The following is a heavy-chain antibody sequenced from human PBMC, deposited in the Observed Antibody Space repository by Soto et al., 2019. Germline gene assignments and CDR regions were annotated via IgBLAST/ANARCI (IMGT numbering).Heavy chain of an antibody. CDR1: GFTFSSYA. J-gene: IGHJ4*02. CDR3: AKAPNGGYEGPPNLAY. V-gene: IGHV3-23*01. Sequence: EVQLLESGGGLVQPGGSLRLSCAASGFTFSSYAMSWVRQAPGKGLEWVSAISVSGGSTYYADSVKGRFTISRDNSKNTLYLEMNSLRAEDTAVYYCAKAPNGGYEGPPNLAYWGQGTLVTVS. CDR2: ISVSGGST. D-gene: IGHD5-12*01.